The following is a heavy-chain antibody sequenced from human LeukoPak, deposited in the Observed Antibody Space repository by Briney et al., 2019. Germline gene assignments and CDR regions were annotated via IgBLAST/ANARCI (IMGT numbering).Heavy chain of an antibody. J-gene: IGHJ3*02. CDR3: AREGMDIVVVVAAMGAFDI. Sequence: SVTVSFTASGGTFSSYAISWVRQAPGQGIEWMGGIIPIFGTANYSQKFQGRVTITADKSTSTAYLELSSLRSEDTAVYYCAREGMDIVVVVAAMGAFDIWGQGTMVTVSS. V-gene: IGHV1-69*06. D-gene: IGHD2-15*01. CDR1: GGTFSSYA. CDR2: IIPIFGTA.